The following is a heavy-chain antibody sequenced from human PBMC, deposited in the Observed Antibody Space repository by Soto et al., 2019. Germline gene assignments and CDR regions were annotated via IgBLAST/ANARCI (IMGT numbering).Heavy chain of an antibody. CDR1: GATFSISV. Sequence: QVQLVQSGAELKKPGSSVKVSCRASGATFSISVFNWVRQAPGQGLEWMGGIISMFGTPNYSQKFQGRVTISADESTSTGYMELNNLRSADTPIYYCARDLGGGYEPGDYSCQGTQFTFSS. D-gene: IGHD5-12*01. CDR3: ARDLGGGYEPGDY. CDR2: IISMFGTP. V-gene: IGHV1-69*12. J-gene: IGHJ4*02.